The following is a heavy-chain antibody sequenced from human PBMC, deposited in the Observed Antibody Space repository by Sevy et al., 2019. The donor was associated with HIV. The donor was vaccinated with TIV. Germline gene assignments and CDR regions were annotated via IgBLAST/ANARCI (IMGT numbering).Heavy chain of an antibody. D-gene: IGHD3-22*01. V-gene: IGHV3-33*01. Sequence: GGSLRLSCAASGFTFSSYGMHWVRQAPGKGLEWVAVIWYDGSNKYYADSVKGGFTISRDNSKNTLYLQMNSVRAEDTVVYYCAMNYYDSSGSSFFFDYWGQGTLVTVSS. J-gene: IGHJ4*02. CDR3: AMNYYDSSGSSFFFDY. CDR2: IWYDGSNK. CDR1: GFTFSSYG.